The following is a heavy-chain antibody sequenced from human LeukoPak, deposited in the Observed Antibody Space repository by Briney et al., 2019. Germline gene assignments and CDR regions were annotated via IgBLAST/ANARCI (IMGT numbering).Heavy chain of an antibody. J-gene: IGHJ4*02. CDR2: IIPIFGTA. D-gene: IGHD3-22*01. CDR3: ARAGNYYDSSGYSD. V-gene: IGHV1-69*13. Sequence: ASVKVSCKASGGTFSSYAISWVRQAPGQGLEWMGGIIPIFGTANYAQKFQGRVTITADESTSTAYMELSSLRSEDTAVYYCARAGNYYDSSGYSDWGQGTLVTVSS. CDR1: GGTFSSYA.